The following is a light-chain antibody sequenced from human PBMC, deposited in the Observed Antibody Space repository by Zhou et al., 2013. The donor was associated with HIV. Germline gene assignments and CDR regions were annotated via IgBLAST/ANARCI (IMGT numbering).Light chain of an antibody. J-gene: IGKJ4*01. Sequence: DIQMTQSPSSLSSSIGDRVTITCRASQGIGNSLAWYQQLPGKAPKLLLSLASKLESGVPSRFSGSGSGADYTLTIDSLQPEDFATYFCQQSYAVPLTFGGGPKVE. V-gene: IGKV1-NL1*01. CDR1: QGIGNS. CDR2: LAS. CDR3: QQSYAVPLT.